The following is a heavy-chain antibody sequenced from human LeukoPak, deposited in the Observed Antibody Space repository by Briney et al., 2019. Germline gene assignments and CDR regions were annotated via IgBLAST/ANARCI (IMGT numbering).Heavy chain of an antibody. Sequence: PGGSLRLSCEVSGFTFTDYWMNWVRQAPGKGPEWEASIRQDGSEKTYVDSVKGRFTISRDNTKNSLSLQLNGLRAEDTAVYYCARAGTAAGLYFDLWGKGTLVTVSS. V-gene: IGHV3-7*04. CDR3: ARAGTAAGLYFDL. J-gene: IGHJ4*01. D-gene: IGHD6-13*01. CDR2: IRQDGSEK. CDR1: GFTFTDYW.